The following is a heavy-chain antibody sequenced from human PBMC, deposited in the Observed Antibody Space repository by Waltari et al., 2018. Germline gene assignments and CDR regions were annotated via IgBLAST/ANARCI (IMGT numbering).Heavy chain of an antibody. CDR2: ISYDGKIK. CDR3: ARDSGYSVAWSVGDY. Sequence: QVQLVESGGGVVQPGRSLRVSCAASGFTFNSHAMHWVRQAPGKGLEWVSVISYDGKIKYYAGSVKGRFTISRDNSKNTLYLQMNDLRSDDTAVYFCARDSGYSVAWSVGDYWGQGTLVTVSS. CDR1: GFTFNSHA. J-gene: IGHJ4*02. V-gene: IGHV3-30*04. D-gene: IGHD6-19*01.